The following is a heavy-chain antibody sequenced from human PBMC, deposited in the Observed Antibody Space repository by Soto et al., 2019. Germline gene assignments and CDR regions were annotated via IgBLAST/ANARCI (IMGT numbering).Heavy chain of an antibody. D-gene: IGHD3-16*01. Sequence: SETLSLTCAVSGVSLTSGNWWTWVRQSPQRGLEYIGEIFHDGTANYYPSFERRVAMSVDTSRNQFSLTLTSVTAADTAVYFCARLVYDTLLTYMYFDFWGPGTLVIVS. V-gene: IGHV4-4*02. CDR2: IFHDGTA. J-gene: IGHJ4*02. CDR3: ARLVYDTLLTYMYFDF. CDR1: GVSLTSGNW.